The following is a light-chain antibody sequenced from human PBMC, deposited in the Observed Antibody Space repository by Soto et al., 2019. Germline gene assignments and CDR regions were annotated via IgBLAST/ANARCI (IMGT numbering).Light chain of an antibody. CDR3: QQYGSSPLIT. CDR1: QSVGSSY. V-gene: IGKV3-20*01. J-gene: IGKJ5*01. CDR2: GTS. Sequence: EIVLTQSPGTLSLSPGERATLSYRASQSVGSSYLAWYQQKPGQAPRVLIYGTSSRATGIPDRFSGSGSGTDFTLTISRLEPEDFAVYYCQQYGSSPLITFGQGTRLEIK.